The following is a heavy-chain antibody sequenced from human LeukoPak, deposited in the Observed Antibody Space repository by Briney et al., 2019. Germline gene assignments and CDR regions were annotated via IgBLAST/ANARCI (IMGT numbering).Heavy chain of an antibody. J-gene: IGHJ3*02. Sequence: SDPLSLTCTVSGGPISSYYWRWIRQPAGKGLEWIGRIYTSGSTNYKPSLKSRVTMSVDTSKNQFSLKLSSVTAADTAVYYCARVGKKWDGHGVFDIWGQGTMVTVSS. CDR1: GGPISSYY. V-gene: IGHV4-4*07. CDR2: IYTSGST. CDR3: ARVGKKWDGHGVFDI. D-gene: IGHD1-1*01.